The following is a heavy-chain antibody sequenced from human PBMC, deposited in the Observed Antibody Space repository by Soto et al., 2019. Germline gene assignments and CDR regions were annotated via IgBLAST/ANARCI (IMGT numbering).Heavy chain of an antibody. Sequence: ASVKVSCTASGYTFTSYDINWVRQATGQGLEWMGWMNPNSGNTGYAQKFQGRVTMTRNTSISTAYMELSSLRSEDTAVYYCARGLGDTDYYYYYYMDVWGKGTTVTVSS. V-gene: IGHV1-8*01. J-gene: IGHJ6*03. CDR2: MNPNSGNT. D-gene: IGHD3-10*01. CDR3: ARGLGDTDYYYYYYMDV. CDR1: GYTFTSYD.